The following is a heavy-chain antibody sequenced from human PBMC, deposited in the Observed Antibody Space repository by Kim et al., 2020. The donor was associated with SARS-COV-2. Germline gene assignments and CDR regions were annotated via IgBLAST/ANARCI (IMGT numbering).Heavy chain of an antibody. Sequence: SVKVSCKVSGGNFRSYGISWVRQAPGQGPEWMGGFVPLFGSTKYAQKFQDRVTITADESTSTVYMELSSLRFEDTAIYYCATGYSGYDFGSWGQGTLVSGSS. CDR1: GGNFRSYG. CDR3: ATGYSGYDFGS. D-gene: IGHD5-12*01. V-gene: IGHV1-69*13. CDR2: FVPLFGST. J-gene: IGHJ5*01.